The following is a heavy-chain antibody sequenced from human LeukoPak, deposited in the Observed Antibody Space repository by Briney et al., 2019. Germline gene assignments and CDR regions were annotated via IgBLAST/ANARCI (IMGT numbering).Heavy chain of an antibody. V-gene: IGHV3-23*01. J-gene: IGHJ4*02. D-gene: IGHD2-15*01. CDR1: GFTFSNYA. CDR3: VLVVAATDGSEDG. Sequence: GGSLRLSCAASGFTFSNYAMSWVRQAPGEGLEWVSSISVSGGSTFYADSVKGRFTISRDNSKNTLYLQMNSLRAEDTAVYYCVLVVAATDGSEDGWGQGTLVTVSS. CDR2: ISVSGGST.